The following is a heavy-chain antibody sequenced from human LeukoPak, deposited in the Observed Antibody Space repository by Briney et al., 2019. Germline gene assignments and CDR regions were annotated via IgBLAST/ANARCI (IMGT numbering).Heavy chain of an antibody. Sequence: GGSLRLSCAASGFTFSSYAMSWVRQAPGKGLEWVSAISGSGGSTYYADSVKGRFTISRDNSKNTLYLQMNGLRAEDTAVYYCAKRSRVAVAGPYYYYYYMDVWGKGTTVTVSS. J-gene: IGHJ6*03. D-gene: IGHD6-19*01. V-gene: IGHV3-23*01. CDR2: ISGSGGST. CDR1: GFTFSSYA. CDR3: AKRSRVAVAGPYYYYYYMDV.